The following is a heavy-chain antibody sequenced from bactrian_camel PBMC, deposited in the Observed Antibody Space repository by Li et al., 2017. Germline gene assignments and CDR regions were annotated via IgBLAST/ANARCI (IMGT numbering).Heavy chain of an antibody. CDR2: IDTDGMT. V-gene: IGHV3S53*01. D-gene: IGHD6*01. Sequence: VQLVESGGGSVQAGGSLRLSCALSGNTLTDNCMGWFRQAPGKGREGVAAIDTDGMTTYAYSVKGRFTISKDNPKNTLYLQMNSLKPEDTGVYYCAADSGSAVPGPLLYVQVPNFGNWGRGTQVTVS. J-gene: IGHJ6*01. CDR3: AADSGSAVPGPLLYVQVPNFGN. CDR1: GNTLTDNC.